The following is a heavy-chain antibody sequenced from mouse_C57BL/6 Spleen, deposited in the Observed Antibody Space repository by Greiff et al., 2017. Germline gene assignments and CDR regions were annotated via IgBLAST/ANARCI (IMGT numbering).Heavy chain of an antibody. V-gene: IGHV1-42*01. Sequence: VQLQQSGPELVKPGASVKISCKASGYSFTGYYMNWVKQSPEKSLEWIGEINPSTGGTTYNQKFKAKATLTVDKSSSTASMQLKSLTSEDSAVYYCARSESFEVWGTGTTVTVSS. J-gene: IGHJ1*03. CDR2: INPSTGGT. CDR3: ARSESFEV. CDR1: GYSFTGYY.